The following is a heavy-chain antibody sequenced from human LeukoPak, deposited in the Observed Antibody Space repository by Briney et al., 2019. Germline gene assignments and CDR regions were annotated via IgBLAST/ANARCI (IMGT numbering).Heavy chain of an antibody. CDR1: GYTFTGYY. D-gene: IGHD3-10*01. V-gene: IGHV1-2*02. Sequence: GASVKVSCKASGYTFTGYYMHWVRQAPGQGLEWMGWINPNSGGTNYAQKFQGRVTMTRDTSISTAYMELSRLRSDDTAVYYCARYFGVRGVMLDPWGQGTLVTVSS. CDR2: INPNSGGT. CDR3: ARYFGVRGVMLDP. J-gene: IGHJ5*02.